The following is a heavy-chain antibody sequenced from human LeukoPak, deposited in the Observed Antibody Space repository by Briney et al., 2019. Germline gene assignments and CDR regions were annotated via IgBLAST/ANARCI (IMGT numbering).Heavy chain of an antibody. CDR2: INPNSGGT. Sequence: GASVDVSCKASGYTFSAYYMHWERQAPGQGLEWMGWINPNSGGTKYAQKFQGRVTLTRDTSISTAYMELSRLRSDDTAVYYCARSIAEAEPASDSWGQGTLVTVSS. D-gene: IGHD6-13*01. CDR3: ARSIAEAEPASDS. J-gene: IGHJ4*02. CDR1: GYTFSAYY. V-gene: IGHV1-2*02.